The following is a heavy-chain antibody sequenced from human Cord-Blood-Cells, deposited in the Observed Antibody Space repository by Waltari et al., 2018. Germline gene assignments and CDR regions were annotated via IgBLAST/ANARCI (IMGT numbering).Heavy chain of an antibody. D-gene: IGHD2-2*01. V-gene: IGHV4-31*03. Sequence: QVQLQESGPGLVKPSQTLSLTCTVSGGSISSGGYYRSWIRKHPGKGLEWIGYIYYSGSTYYNPSLKSRVTISVDTSKNQFSLKLSSVTAADTAVYYCAREGAGYCSSTSCYEHPFDYWGQGTLVTVSS. J-gene: IGHJ4*02. CDR1: GGSISSGGYY. CDR3: AREGAGYCSSTSCYEHPFDY. CDR2: IYYSGST.